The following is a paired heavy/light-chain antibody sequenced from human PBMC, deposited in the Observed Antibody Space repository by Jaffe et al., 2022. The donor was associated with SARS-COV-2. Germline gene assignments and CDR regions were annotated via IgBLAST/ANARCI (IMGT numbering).Light chain of an antibody. CDR2: DVS. CDR1: SSDVGGYNY. V-gene: IGLV2-14*01. CDR3: SSYTSSSNVV. J-gene: IGLJ2*01. Sequence: QSALTQPASVSGSPGQSITVSCTGTSSDVGGYNYVSWYQQHPGKAPKLMIYDVSNRPSGVSNRFSGSKSGNTASLTISGLQAEDEADYFCSSYTSSSNVVFGGGTKLTVL.
Heavy chain of an antibody. CDR3: ARSSAAHSISGNWFDP. V-gene: IGHV2-5*02. J-gene: IGHJ5*02. CDR1: GFSLTTSGLG. CDR2: IYWDDNK. Sequence: QITLKESGPTVVNPTQTLTLTCTFSGFSLTTSGLGVGWIRQPPGKALEWLALIYWDDNKRYSPSLKSRLTITRDTSKNQVALTLTNMDSVDTATYYCARSSAAHSISGNWFDPWGQGTLVIVSS. D-gene: IGHD6-6*01.